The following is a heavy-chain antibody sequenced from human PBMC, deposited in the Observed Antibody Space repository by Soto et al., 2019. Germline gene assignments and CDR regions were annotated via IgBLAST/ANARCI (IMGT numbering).Heavy chain of an antibody. J-gene: IGHJ4*02. CDR2: IAPDGHT. V-gene: IGHV4-4*02. CDR1: GGSITNSVL. D-gene: IGHD1-26*01. CDR3: AGGRDYDY. Sequence: VQLTASGPGLMRPSGTLSLTCDVSGGSITNSVLWTWVRQFPGRGLAWIGEIAPDGHTNDNPSLSGRVTMSVDLSNSQFSLNVASVNAADTAVYFCAGGRDYDYWGQGTLVTVSS.